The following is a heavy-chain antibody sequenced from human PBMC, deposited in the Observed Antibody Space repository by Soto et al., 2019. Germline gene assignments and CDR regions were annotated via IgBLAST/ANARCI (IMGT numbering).Heavy chain of an antibody. CDR2: IYPGDSDT. CDR1: GYTFTNYW. D-gene: IGHD2-21*01. CDR3: APSLFYYGMDV. Sequence: GQSLKISCKGSGYTFTNYWIGWVRQMPGKGLEVMGIIYPGDSDTKYNPAFQGQVTISADKSITTTYLQLSILNASDTAIYYCAPSLFYYGMDVWGHGTTDTV. J-gene: IGHJ6*01. V-gene: IGHV5-51*01.